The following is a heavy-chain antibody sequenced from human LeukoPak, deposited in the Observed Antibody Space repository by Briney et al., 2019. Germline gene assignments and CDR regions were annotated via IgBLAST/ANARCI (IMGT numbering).Heavy chain of an antibody. D-gene: IGHD2-8*02. CDR2: IYTSGST. J-gene: IGHJ3*02. V-gene: IGHV4-4*07. Sequence: SETLSLTCTVSGGSISSYYWSWIRQPAGKGLEWIGRIYTSGSTNYNPSLKSRVTISVDTSKNQFSLKLSSVTAADTAVYYCARHTPAPTVLGDAFDIWGQGTMVTVSS. CDR3: ARHTPAPTVLGDAFDI. CDR1: GGSISSYY.